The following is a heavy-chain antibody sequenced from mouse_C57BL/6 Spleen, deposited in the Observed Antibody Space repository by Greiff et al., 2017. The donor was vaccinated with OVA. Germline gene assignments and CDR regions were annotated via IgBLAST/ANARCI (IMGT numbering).Heavy chain of an antibody. CDR1: GYTFTSYG. D-gene: IGHD1-1*01. Sequence: QVQLQQSGAELARPGASVKLSCKASGYTFTSYGISWVKQRTGQGLEWIGEIYPRSGNTYYNEKFKGKATLTADKSSSTAYMELRSLTSEDSAVYFCAKPRGSSLWFAYWGQGTLVTVSA. CDR2: IYPRSGNT. V-gene: IGHV1-81*01. CDR3: AKPRGSSLWFAY. J-gene: IGHJ3*01.